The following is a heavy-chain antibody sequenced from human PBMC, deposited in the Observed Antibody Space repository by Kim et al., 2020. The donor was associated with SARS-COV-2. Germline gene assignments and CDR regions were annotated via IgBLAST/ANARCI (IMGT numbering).Heavy chain of an antibody. J-gene: IGHJ4*02. Sequence: YYVDSVKGRFTISRDNSKNTLYLQMNSLRAEDTAVYYCAREVVIPRVFDYWGQGTLVTVSS. CDR3: AREVVIPRVFDY. D-gene: IGHD2-21*01. V-gene: IGHV3-30*01.